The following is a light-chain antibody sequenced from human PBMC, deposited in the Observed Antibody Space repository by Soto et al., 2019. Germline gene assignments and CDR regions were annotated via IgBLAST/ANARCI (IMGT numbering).Light chain of an antibody. J-gene: IGKJ5*01. CDR2: DAS. Sequence: DIQLTQSPSFLSASVGDRVTITCRASQGISNYLAWYQQKPGIAPKLLMFDASTLQGGVPSKFSGSGSGTEFTLTISSLQPEDFAIYYCQQYISYPVTFGQGTRLEIK. CDR1: QGISNY. V-gene: IGKV1-9*01. CDR3: QQYISYPVT.